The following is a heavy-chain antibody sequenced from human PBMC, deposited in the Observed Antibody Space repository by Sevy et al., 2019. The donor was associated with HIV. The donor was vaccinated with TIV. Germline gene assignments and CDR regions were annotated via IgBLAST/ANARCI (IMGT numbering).Heavy chain of an antibody. CDR3: ARYRDGYNYDY. Sequence: GGSLRLSCAASGFTFSTYDMHWVRQAPGKGLEWVALIWYDGTNKYYADSVKGRFTISRDNSKNTLSLKMNSLRAEDTAVYYCARYRDGYNYDYWGQGTLVTVSS. CDR1: GFTFSTYD. J-gene: IGHJ4*02. V-gene: IGHV3-33*01. CDR2: IWYDGTNK. D-gene: IGHD5-12*01.